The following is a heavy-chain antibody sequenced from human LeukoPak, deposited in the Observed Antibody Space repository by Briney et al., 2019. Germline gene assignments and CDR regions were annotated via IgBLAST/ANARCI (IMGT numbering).Heavy chain of an antibody. J-gene: IGHJ5*02. CDR1: GGSFSAYY. Sequence: SETLSLTCAVYGGSFSAYYWTWIRQPPGKGLEWIGEINLSGSSNYNSSLRSRVTISVDTSYKQFSLRLSSVTAADTAVYYCAPRGDIEHSYVYGKWFDPWGQGTRVTVSS. CDR2: INLSGSS. D-gene: IGHD5-18*01. V-gene: IGHV4-34*01. CDR3: APRGDIEHSYVYGKWFDP.